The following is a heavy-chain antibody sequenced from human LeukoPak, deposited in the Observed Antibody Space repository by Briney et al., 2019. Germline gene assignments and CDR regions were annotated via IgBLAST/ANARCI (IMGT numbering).Heavy chain of an antibody. CDR2: IYYSGST. J-gene: IGHJ6*03. V-gene: IGHV4-59*01. Sequence: SETLSLTCTVSGGSISSYYWSWIRQPPGKGLEWIGYIYYSGSTNYNPSLKSRVTISVDTSKNQFSLKLSSVTAADTAVYYCARVYGYRHYYYYMDVWGKGTTVTVSS. D-gene: IGHD5-18*01. CDR1: GGSISSYY. CDR3: ARVYGYRHYYYYMDV.